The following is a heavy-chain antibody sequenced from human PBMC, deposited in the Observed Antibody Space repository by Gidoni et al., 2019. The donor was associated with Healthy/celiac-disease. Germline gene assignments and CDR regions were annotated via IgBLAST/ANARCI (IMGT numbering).Heavy chain of an antibody. V-gene: IGHV4-34*01. J-gene: IGHJ5*02. Sequence: QVQLQQWGAGLLKPSETLSLTCAVYGGSFSGYYWRWIRQPPGKGLEWIGEINHSGSTNYNPSLKSRVTISVDTSKNQFSLKLSSVTAADTAVYYCARGHYYGSGSYYPPSSWFDPWGQGTLVTVSS. CDR2: INHSGST. CDR1: GGSFSGYY. CDR3: ARGHYYGSGSYYPPSSWFDP. D-gene: IGHD3-10*01.